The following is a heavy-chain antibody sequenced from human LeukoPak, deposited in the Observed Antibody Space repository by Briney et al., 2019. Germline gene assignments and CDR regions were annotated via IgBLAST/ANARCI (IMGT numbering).Heavy chain of an antibody. CDR2: IKQDGSEK. D-gene: IGHD3-3*01. Sequence: PGGSLTLSCAASGFSLSDYWWSWVRQAPGKRLEFVANIKQDGSEKNHADSVKGRFTISRDNARNSLYLQMNSLRADDTAVYYCVRDNRSAYFVYWAPGRLVTVSS. CDR1: GFSLSDYW. V-gene: IGHV3-7*05. J-gene: IGHJ4*02. CDR3: VRDNRSAYFVY.